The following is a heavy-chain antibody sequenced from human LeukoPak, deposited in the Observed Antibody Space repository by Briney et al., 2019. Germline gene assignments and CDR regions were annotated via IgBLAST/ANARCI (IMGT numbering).Heavy chain of an antibody. CDR1: GGSFSGYY. CDR2: INHSGST. Sequence: SETLSLTCAVYGGSFSGYYWSWIRQPPGKGLEWIGEINHSGSTNYNPSLKSRVTISVDTSKNQFSLKLSSVTAADTAVYYCARRVRDLYYYRSGSYLGYWGQGTLVTVSS. D-gene: IGHD3-10*01. CDR3: ARRVRDLYYYRSGSYLGY. J-gene: IGHJ4*02. V-gene: IGHV4-34*01.